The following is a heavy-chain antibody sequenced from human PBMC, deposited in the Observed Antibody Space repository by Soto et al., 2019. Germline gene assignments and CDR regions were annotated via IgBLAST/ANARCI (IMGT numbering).Heavy chain of an antibody. CDR1: GGTFSSYT. Sequence: QVQLVQSGAEVKKPGSSVKVSCKASGGTFSSYTISWVRQAPGQGLEWMGRIIPILGIANYAQKFQGRVTITADKSTSTAYRELSSLRSKDTAVYYCARAPGMATISRRFDYWGQGTLFTVSS. CDR2: IIPILGIA. V-gene: IGHV1-69*02. CDR3: ARAPGMATISRRFDY. D-gene: IGHD5-12*01. J-gene: IGHJ4*02.